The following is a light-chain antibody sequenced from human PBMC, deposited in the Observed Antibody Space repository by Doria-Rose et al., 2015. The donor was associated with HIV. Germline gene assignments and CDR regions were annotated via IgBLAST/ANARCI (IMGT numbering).Light chain of an antibody. J-gene: IGKJ1*01. Sequence: TQSPGTLSLSPGERATLSCRASQSFSSTYLAWYQQKPGQAPSLLIYDGSTRATGIPDRFSASGSGTDFTLTINRLEPEDFALYYCRQYGTSWTLGQGTKVEI. CDR3: RQYGTSWT. CDR2: DGS. CDR1: QSFSSTY. V-gene: IGKV3-20*01.